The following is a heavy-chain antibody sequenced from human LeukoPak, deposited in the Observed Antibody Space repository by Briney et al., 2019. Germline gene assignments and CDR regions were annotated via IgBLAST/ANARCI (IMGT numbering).Heavy chain of an antibody. Sequence: PSETLSLTCTVSGGSISSGDYYWSWIRQPPGKGLEWIGYIYYSGSTYYNPSLKSRVTISVDTSKNQFSLKLSSVTAADTAVYYCARVLPSPLRFLEWPNSDSVPPWFDPWGQGTLVTVSS. D-gene: IGHD3-3*01. CDR3: ARVLPSPLRFLEWPNSDSVPPWFDP. CDR1: GGSISSGDYY. CDR2: IYYSGST. V-gene: IGHV4-30-4*01. J-gene: IGHJ5*02.